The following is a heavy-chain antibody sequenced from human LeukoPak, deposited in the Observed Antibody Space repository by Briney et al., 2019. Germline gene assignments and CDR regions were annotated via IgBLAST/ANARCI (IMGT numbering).Heavy chain of an antibody. Sequence: GESLQISCKASGYTFTNYWIGWVRQMPGKGLEWMGINYPGDSDTRYSPSFQGQVTISADKSISTAYLQWSSLKASDTAMYYCARHKVVPYYYDSSGSIALFDYWGQGTLVTVSS. CDR3: ARHKVVPYYYDSSGSIALFDY. CDR2: NYPGDSDT. CDR1: GYTFTNYW. V-gene: IGHV5-51*01. J-gene: IGHJ4*02. D-gene: IGHD3-22*01.